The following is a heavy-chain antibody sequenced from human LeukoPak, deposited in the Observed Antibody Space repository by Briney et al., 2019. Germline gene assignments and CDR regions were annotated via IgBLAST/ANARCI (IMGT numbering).Heavy chain of an antibody. CDR1: GFXFSNRW. V-gene: IGHV3-7*01. D-gene: IGHD1-1*01. CDR3: AREGPSSYSGAWNDWFLDL. Sequence: PGGSLRLSCAASGFXFSNRWMSWVRQAPGKRLEWVANIKADGCEKYYVDSVKGRFTVSRDNAKNSLYLQMKSLTAGDTAVYYCAREGPSSYSGAWNDWFLDLWGRGTLVTVSS. J-gene: IGHJ2*01. CDR2: IKADGCEK.